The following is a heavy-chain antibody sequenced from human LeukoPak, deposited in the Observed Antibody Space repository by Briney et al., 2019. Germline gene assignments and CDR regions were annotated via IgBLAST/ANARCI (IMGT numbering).Heavy chain of an antibody. V-gene: IGHV1-18*01. Sequence: ASVKVSCTASGYTFTSYGISWVRQAPGQGLEWMGWISAYNGNTNYAQKLQGRVTMTTDTSTSTAYMELRSLRSDDTAVYYCARGVGADYYDSSGSGGLAFDIWGQGTMVTVSS. J-gene: IGHJ3*02. CDR1: GYTFTSYG. CDR2: ISAYNGNT. CDR3: ARGVGADYYDSSGSGGLAFDI. D-gene: IGHD3-22*01.